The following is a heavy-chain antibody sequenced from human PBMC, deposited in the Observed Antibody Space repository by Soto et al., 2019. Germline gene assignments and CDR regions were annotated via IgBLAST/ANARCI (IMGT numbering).Heavy chain of an antibody. CDR3: ASWSSGGDY. J-gene: IGHJ4*02. CDR2: ISSSGSTI. CDR1: GFTFSSYE. D-gene: IGHD6-19*01. Sequence: EVQLVESGGGLVQPGGSLRLSCAASGFTFSSYEMNWVRQAPGKGLEWVSYISSSGSTIYYADSVKGRFTISRDNAKNSLYLQINSLRAEDTAVYYCASWSSGGDYWGQGTLVTVSS. V-gene: IGHV3-48*03.